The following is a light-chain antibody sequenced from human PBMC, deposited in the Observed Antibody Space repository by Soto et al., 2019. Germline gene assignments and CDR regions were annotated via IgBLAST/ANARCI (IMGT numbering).Light chain of an antibody. CDR2: DVS. CDR3: CSYAGSHYV. CDR1: SSDVGGYNY. Sequence: QSVLTQPRSVSGSPGQSVTISCTGTSSDVGGYNYVSWYQQHPGKAPKLMIYDVSKRPSGVPDRFSGSKSGNTASLTISGLQAEDEDDYYCCSYAGSHYVFGTGTKVTVL. J-gene: IGLJ1*01. V-gene: IGLV2-11*01.